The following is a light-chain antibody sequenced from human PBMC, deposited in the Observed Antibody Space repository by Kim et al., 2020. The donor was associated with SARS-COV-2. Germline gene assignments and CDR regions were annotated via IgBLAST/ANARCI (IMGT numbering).Light chain of an antibody. CDR3: QQSNDWPPLT. J-gene: IGKJ1*01. CDR2: DAT. V-gene: IGKV3-15*01. CDR1: QTINNK. Sequence: SPGESATLSCRASQTINNKLGCYQQTPGQAPRLINYDATTRATGAPARFIGSGSETDFTLTISSLQSEDFAVYYCQQSNDWPPLTFGQGTKVDIK.